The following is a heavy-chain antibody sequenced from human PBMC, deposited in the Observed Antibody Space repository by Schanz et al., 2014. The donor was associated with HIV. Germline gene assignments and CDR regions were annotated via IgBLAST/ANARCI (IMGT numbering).Heavy chain of an antibody. V-gene: IGHV3-30*03. CDR1: GFTFSDYA. D-gene: IGHD4-17*01. Sequence: VQLVESGGALIQPGGSRRLSCAASGFTFSDYALNWVRQAPGTGLEWVAVISDDGTNKFYGDSVKGRFTISRDNSKNTLYLQMNSLRAEDTAVYYCARRDYGDYYYYYGMDVWGQGTTVTVSS. CDR3: ARRDYGDYYYYYGMDV. J-gene: IGHJ6*02. CDR2: ISDDGTNK.